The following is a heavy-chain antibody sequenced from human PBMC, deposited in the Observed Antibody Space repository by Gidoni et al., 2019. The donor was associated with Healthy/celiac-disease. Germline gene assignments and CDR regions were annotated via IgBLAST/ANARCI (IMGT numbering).Heavy chain of an antibody. CDR3: ARATVTTYYYYYHYGMDV. Sequence: QLQLQESGPGLVKPSETLSLTCTVSGGSISSSSYYWGWIRQPPAKGLEWIGSIYYSGSTYYNPSLKSRVTISVDTSKNQFSLKLSSVTAADTAVYYCARATVTTYYYYYHYGMDVWGQGTTVTVSS. V-gene: IGHV4-39*01. J-gene: IGHJ6*02. CDR2: IYYSGST. CDR1: GGSISSSSYY. D-gene: IGHD4-17*01.